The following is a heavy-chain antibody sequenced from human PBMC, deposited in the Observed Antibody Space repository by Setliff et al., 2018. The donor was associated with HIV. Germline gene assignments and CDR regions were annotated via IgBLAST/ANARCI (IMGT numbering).Heavy chain of an antibody. D-gene: IGHD5-18*01. CDR2: INHSGST. Sequence: LSLTCAVYGGSFSAYYWSWIRQPPGKGLEWIGEINHSGSTNYNPSLKTRVTIMVDTSKNQFSLKLGSVTAADTAVCYCAREWSYGAFDTFDVWGQGTMVTVSS. J-gene: IGHJ3*01. CDR3: AREWSYGAFDTFDV. CDR1: GGSFSAYY. V-gene: IGHV4-34*01.